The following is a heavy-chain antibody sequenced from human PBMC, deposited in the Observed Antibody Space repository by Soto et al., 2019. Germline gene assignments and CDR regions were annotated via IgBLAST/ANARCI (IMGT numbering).Heavy chain of an antibody. CDR2: IYYSGST. CDR3: ARDKVRSRSLHYYYGMDV. Sequence: SSETLSLTCTVSDGSISSGSYYWSWIRQHPGKGLEWIGYIYYSGSTYYNPSLKSRVSISIDTSQNHFSLRLSSVTAADTAVYYCARDKVRSRSLHYYYGMDVWGQGTTVT. V-gene: IGHV4-31*03. CDR1: DGSISSGSYY. D-gene: IGHD6-6*01. J-gene: IGHJ6*02.